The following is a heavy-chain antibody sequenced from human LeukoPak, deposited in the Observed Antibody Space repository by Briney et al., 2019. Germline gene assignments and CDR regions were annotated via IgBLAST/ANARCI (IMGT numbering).Heavy chain of an antibody. J-gene: IGHJ6*02. CDR1: GYTLTELS. Sequence: ASVKVSCKVSGYTLTELSMHWVRQAPGKGLEWMGGFDPEDGETLYAQKFQGRVTMTEDTSTDRAYMELSSLRSEDTAVYYCATDQRGAGLGYRYGSGSYNGMDVWGQGTTVTVSS. CDR3: ATDQRGAGLGYRYGSGSYNGMDV. D-gene: IGHD3-10*01. V-gene: IGHV1-24*01. CDR2: FDPEDGET.